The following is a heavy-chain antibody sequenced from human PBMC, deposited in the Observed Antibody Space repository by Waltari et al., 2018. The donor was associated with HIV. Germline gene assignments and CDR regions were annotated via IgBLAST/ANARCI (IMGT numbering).Heavy chain of an antibody. CDR3: ARTYKRITLFEIIRELSWFDP. CDR2: INNIGTT. V-gene: IGHV4-34*01. J-gene: IGHJ5*02. CDR1: GGSFDEHY. D-gene: IGHD1-7*01. Sequence: QVQLQQWGAGLLKPSETLPLTCAIYGGSFDEHYWAWIRQTPEKGLEWLGAINNIGTTTYNPSLKSRVTVSIDTSKNQFSLNLRSVTAADTAVYYCARTYKRITLFEIIRELSWFDPWGQGTLVTVSS.